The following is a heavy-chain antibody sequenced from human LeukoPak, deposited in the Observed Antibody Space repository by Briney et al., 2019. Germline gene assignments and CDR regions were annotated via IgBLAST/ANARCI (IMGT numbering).Heavy chain of an antibody. CDR3: AKVPGKGYCSSTSCRNDY. D-gene: IGHD2-2*01. CDR2: IXGSGGST. J-gene: IGHJ4*02. Sequence: XTXXXYXXXXVRQAXGKGXXXVXAIXGSGGSTYYGYSVKGGFTISRDNSKNTMYLQMNSLRAEDTAVYYCAKVPGKGYCSSTSCRNDYWGQGTLVTVSS. CDR1: XTXXXYX. V-gene: IGHV3-23*01.